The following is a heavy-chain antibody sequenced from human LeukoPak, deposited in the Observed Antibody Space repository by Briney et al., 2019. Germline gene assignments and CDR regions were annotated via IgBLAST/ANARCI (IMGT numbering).Heavy chain of an antibody. Sequence: GGSLRLSCGASRFTLSSYAMSWVRQAPGKGLEWVSAFSGSGGGTYYADSVKGRFTISRDNSKNTLYLQMNSLRAEDTAVYYCAKRGVTRTYYFDWWGQGTLVTVSS. CDR1: RFTLSSYA. CDR3: AKRGVTRTYYFDW. V-gene: IGHV3-23*01. D-gene: IGHD1-1*01. J-gene: IGHJ4*02. CDR2: FSGSGGGT.